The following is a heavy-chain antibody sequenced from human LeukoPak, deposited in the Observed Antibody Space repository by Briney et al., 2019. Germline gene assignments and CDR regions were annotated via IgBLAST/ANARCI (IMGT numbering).Heavy chain of an antibody. V-gene: IGHV3-48*01. CDR2: ITSSSDTI. Sequence: GGSLRLSCTTSEFPFSSYSMNWVRQAPGKGLEWVSYITSSSDTIYYADSVKGRFTISRDNAKDTLYLQMNSLRAEDTAVYYCATFPWDLRPTWGQGTLVTVSS. CDR3: ATFPWDLRPT. D-gene: IGHD1-26*01. CDR1: EFPFSSYS. J-gene: IGHJ1*01.